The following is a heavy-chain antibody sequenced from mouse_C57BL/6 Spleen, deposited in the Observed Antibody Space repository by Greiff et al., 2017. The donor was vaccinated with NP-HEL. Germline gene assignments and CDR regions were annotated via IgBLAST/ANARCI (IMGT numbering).Heavy chain of an antibody. CDR1: GYSITSGYY. J-gene: IGHJ4*01. CDR3: AREGSEGAMDY. Sequence: EVQLVESGPGLVKPSQSLSLTCSVTGYSITSGYYWNWIRQFPGNKLEWMGYISYDGSNNYNPSLKNRISITRDTSKNQFFLKLNSVTTEDTATYYCAREGSEGAMDYWGQGTSVTVSS. V-gene: IGHV3-6*01. CDR2: ISYDGSN.